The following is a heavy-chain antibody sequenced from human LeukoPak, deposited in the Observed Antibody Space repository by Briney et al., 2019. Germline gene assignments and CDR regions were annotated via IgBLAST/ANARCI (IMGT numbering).Heavy chain of an antibody. CDR2: INPNSGGT. Sequence: ASVKVSCKASGYTFTGYYMHWVRQAPGQGLEWMGWINPNSGGTNYAQKFQGRVTMTRDTSISTAYMELSRLRSDDTAVYYCARVFRRQTTVVTPSGYWGQGTLVTVSS. J-gene: IGHJ4*02. CDR3: ARVFRRQTTVVTPSGY. CDR1: GYTFTGYY. D-gene: IGHD4-23*01. V-gene: IGHV1-2*02.